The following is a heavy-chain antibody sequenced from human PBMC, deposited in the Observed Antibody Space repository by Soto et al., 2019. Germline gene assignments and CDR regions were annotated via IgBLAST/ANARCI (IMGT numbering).Heavy chain of an antibody. J-gene: IGHJ5*02. CDR3: ARSIVVGYNWFDP. Sequence: GGSLRLSCAASGFTFSSYWMSWVRQAPGKGLEWVAKIKQDGSEKYYVDSVKGRFTISRDNAKNSLYLQMNSLRAEDTAVYYCARSIVVGYNWFDPWGQGTLVTVSS. V-gene: IGHV3-7*01. CDR1: GFTFSSYW. D-gene: IGHD2-15*01. CDR2: IKQDGSEK.